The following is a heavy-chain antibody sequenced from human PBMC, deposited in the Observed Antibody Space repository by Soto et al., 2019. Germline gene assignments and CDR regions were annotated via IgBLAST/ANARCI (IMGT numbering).Heavy chain of an antibody. Sequence: EVQLVESGGGLVQPGGSLRLSCAASGFTFSSYWMSWVRQAPGKGLEWVANIKQDGSEKYYVDSVKGRFTISRDNAKDSLYLQMNSLSAEDTAVYYCARVSVGDCSGGSCYYYMDVWGKGTTVTVSS. CDR2: IKQDGSEK. V-gene: IGHV3-7*01. D-gene: IGHD2-15*01. J-gene: IGHJ6*03. CDR1: GFTFSSYW. CDR3: ARVSVGDCSGGSCYYYMDV.